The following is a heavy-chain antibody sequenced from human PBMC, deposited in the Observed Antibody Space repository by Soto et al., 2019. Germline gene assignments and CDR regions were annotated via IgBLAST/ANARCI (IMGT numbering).Heavy chain of an antibody. J-gene: IGHJ5*02. CDR2: IIPIFGTA. Sequence: ASVKVSCKASGGTFSSYAISWVRQAPGQGLEWMGGIIPIFGTANYAQKFQGRVTITADESTSTAYMELSSLRSEDTAVYYCASSFGNYGYNWFDPWGQGTLVTVSS. CDR3: ASSFGNYGYNWFDP. D-gene: IGHD4-4*01. V-gene: IGHV1-69*13. CDR1: GGTFSSYA.